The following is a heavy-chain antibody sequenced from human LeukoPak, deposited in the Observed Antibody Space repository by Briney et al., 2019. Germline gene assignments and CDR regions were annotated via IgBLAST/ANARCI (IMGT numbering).Heavy chain of an antibody. J-gene: IGHJ4*02. CDR3: AREVGSGWTPYYFDY. V-gene: IGHV3-48*01. Sequence: GGSLRLSCAASGFTFSSYSMNWVRQAPGKGLEWVSYISSSSSTIYYADSVKGRFTISRDNAKNSLYLQMNSLRAEDTAVYYCAREVGSGWTPYYFDYWGQGTLVTVSS. D-gene: IGHD6-19*01. CDR1: GFTFSSYS. CDR2: ISSSSSTI.